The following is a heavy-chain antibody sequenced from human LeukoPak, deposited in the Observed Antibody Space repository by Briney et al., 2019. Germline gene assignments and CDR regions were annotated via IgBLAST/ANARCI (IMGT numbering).Heavy chain of an antibody. J-gene: IGHJ4*02. CDR2: IYSGGST. D-gene: IGHD3-10*01. Sequence: PGGSLRLSCAASGFTVSSNYMSWVRQAPGKGLEWVSVIYSGGSTYYADSVKGRFTISRDNSKNTLYLQMNSLRAEDTAVYYCARSKEIMVRGVTFFFDYWGQGTLVTVSS. CDR1: GFTVSSNY. CDR3: ARSKEIMVRGVTFFFDY. V-gene: IGHV3-53*01.